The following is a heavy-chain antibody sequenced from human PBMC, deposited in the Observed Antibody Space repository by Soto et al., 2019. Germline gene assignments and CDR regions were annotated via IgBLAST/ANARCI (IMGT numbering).Heavy chain of an antibody. CDR1: GYTFSTYA. Sequence: GASVKVSCKASGYTFSTYAIHWVRQAPGQSLEWMGWLNGGTGQTRYSQRFQDRVTITRDTSASTAYMEVSSLRPEDTAVYYCAGGKGMEENYYYYGMDIWGQGTTVTVSS. J-gene: IGHJ6*02. D-gene: IGHD1-1*01. CDR3: AGGKGMEENYYYYGMDI. CDR2: LNGGTGQT. V-gene: IGHV1-3*01.